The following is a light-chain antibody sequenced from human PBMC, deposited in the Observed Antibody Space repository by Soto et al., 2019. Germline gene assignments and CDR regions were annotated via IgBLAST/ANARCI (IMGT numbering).Light chain of an antibody. CDR1: QSISSW. CDR3: QQYNSYWT. Sequence: DIQMTQSPSTLSASVGDRVTITCRASQSISSWLAWYQQKPGKAPKLLIYKASSLESGVPSRFSGSGSGTEFTLTISSLQPDDSATYYCQQYNSYWTFGQATKV. CDR2: KAS. V-gene: IGKV1-5*03. J-gene: IGKJ1*01.